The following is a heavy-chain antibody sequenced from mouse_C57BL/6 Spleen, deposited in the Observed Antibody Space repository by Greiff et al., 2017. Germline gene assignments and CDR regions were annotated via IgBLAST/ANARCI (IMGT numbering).Heavy chain of an antibody. CDR2: IYPRSGNT. V-gene: IGHV1-81*01. J-gene: IGHJ2*01. CDR1: GYTFTSSG. D-gene: IGHD1-1*01. CDR3: ASSSSPPNYFDY. Sequence: QVQLQQSGAELARPGASVKLSCKASGYTFTSSGISWVKQRTGRGLEWIGEIYPRSGNTYYNEKFKGKATLTADKSSSTAYMELRILTSEDSAVXFCASSSSPPNYFDYWGQGTTLTVSS.